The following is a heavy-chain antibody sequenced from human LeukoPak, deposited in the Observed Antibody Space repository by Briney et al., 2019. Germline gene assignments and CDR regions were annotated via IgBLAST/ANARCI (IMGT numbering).Heavy chain of an antibody. V-gene: IGHV3-30*18. Sequence: PGRSLRLSCAASGFTFSSYGMHWVRQAPGKGLEWVAVISYDGSNKYYADSVKGRFTISGDNSKNTLYLQMNSLRAEDTAVYYCAKGAPYSSGWYGDYWGQGTLVTVSS. D-gene: IGHD6-19*01. J-gene: IGHJ4*02. CDR2: ISYDGSNK. CDR3: AKGAPYSSGWYGDY. CDR1: GFTFSSYG.